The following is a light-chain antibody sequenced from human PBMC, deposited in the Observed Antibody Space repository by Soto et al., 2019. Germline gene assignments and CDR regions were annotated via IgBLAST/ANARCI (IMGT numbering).Light chain of an antibody. CDR2: DAS. V-gene: IGKV1-33*01. Sequence: DIQMTQSPSSLSASVGDRVTITCQASQDISNYLNWYQQKPGKAPKLLIYDASNFEPGVPSRFSGSGSGTDFTFTISSLLPEDIATYYCPQYDNLPPWTFGQGTNVDIK. CDR3: PQYDNLPPWT. CDR1: QDISNY. J-gene: IGKJ1*01.